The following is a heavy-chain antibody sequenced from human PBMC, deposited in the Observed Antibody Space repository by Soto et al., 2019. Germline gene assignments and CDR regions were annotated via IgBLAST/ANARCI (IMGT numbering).Heavy chain of an antibody. J-gene: IGHJ4*01. CDR3: PRVHVMVVAGSTFDY. CDR1: VYSISIGSY. V-gene: IGHV4-38-2*02. CDR2: IYHGGTT. Sequence: PAETLSVTCTVSVYSISIGSYWAWIRQPPGKGPEWIASIYHGGTTFYNPSLKSRITISVDTSNNQFSLKLTSVTAADTAVYYCPRVHVMVVAGSTFDYWGHGTMVTVSS. D-gene: IGHD6-19*01.